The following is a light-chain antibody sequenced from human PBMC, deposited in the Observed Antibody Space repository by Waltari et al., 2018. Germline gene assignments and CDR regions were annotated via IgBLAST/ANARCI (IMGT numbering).Light chain of an antibody. J-gene: IGKJ2*01. V-gene: IGKV3-20*01. CDR3: QQYGSSPRT. CDR1: QSVSSSY. Sequence: EIVLTQSPGTLSLSPGERATLSCRASQSVSSSYLAWYQQKPCQAPRLLIYGASSRATGIPDRFSGSGSGTDFTLTISRLEPEDVAVYYCQQYGSSPRTFGQGTKLEIK. CDR2: GAS.